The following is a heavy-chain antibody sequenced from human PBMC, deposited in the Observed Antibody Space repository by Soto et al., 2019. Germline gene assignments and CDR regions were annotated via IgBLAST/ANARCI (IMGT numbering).Heavy chain of an antibody. J-gene: IGHJ4*02. CDR2: IIPIFGTA. CDR3: ARRTVWFGEYHFDY. CDR1: GGTLSSYA. Sequence: GASVKVSCKASGGTLSSYAISWVRQALGQGLEWMGGIIPIFGTANYAQKFQGRVTITADESTSTAYMELSSLRSEDTAVYYCARRTVWFGEYHFDYWGQGTLVTVS. V-gene: IGHV1-69*13. D-gene: IGHD3-10*01.